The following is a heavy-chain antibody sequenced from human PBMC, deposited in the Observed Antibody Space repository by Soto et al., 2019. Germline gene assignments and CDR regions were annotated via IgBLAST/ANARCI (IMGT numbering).Heavy chain of an antibody. D-gene: IGHD6-13*01. Sequence: EVQLVESGGGLIQPGGSLRLSCAASGFTVSSNYMTWVRQAPGKGLEWVSAIYSGGSTYYADSVKGRFTISRDNSKNTVYRQRNSLRAEDTAVYYWARARSTAAGLFDYWGLGTLVTVSS. CDR2: IYSGGST. V-gene: IGHV3-53*01. CDR3: ARARSTAAGLFDY. J-gene: IGHJ4*02. CDR1: GFTVSSNY.